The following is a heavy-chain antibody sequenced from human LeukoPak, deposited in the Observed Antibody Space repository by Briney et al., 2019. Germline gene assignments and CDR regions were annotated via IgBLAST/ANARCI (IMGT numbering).Heavy chain of an antibody. CDR2: IYYSGST. Sequence: PSETLSLTCTVSGGSISSSSYYWGWIRQPPGKGLEWIGSIYYSGSTYYNPSLKSRVTISVDTSKNQFSLKLSSVTAADTAVYYCASTPRGDYPSGAFDIWGQGTMDTVSS. J-gene: IGHJ3*02. CDR3: ASTPRGDYPSGAFDI. D-gene: IGHD4-17*01. V-gene: IGHV4-39*01. CDR1: GGSISSSSYY.